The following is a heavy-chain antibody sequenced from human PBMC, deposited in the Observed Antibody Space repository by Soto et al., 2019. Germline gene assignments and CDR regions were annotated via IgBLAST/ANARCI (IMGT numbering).Heavy chain of an antibody. CDR2: ISYDGSNK. D-gene: IGHD2-2*03. J-gene: IGHJ6*02. Sequence: GGSLRLSCAASGFTFSSYGMHWVRQAPGKGLEWVAVISYDGSNKYYADSVKGRFTISRDNSKNTLYLQMNSLRAEDTAVYYCAMLDIVVVPAALKPNYYYYYGMDVWGQGTTVTVSS. CDR3: AMLDIVVVPAALKPNYYYYYGMDV. V-gene: IGHV3-30*03. CDR1: GFTFSSYG.